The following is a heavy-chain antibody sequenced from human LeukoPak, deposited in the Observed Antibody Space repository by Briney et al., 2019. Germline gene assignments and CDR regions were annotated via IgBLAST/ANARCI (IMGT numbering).Heavy chain of an antibody. V-gene: IGHV3-48*03. Sequence: GGSLRLSCAASGFTFSNYEMNWVRQAPGKGLEWVSYISSIDSTTYYADSVKGRFTISRDNAKNSLYLQMNTLRVEDTAVYHCARGLASSNWPHWFDPWGQGTLVSVSS. J-gene: IGHJ5*02. CDR3: ARGLASSNWPHWFDP. CDR2: ISSIDSTT. D-gene: IGHD6-13*01. CDR1: GFTFSNYE.